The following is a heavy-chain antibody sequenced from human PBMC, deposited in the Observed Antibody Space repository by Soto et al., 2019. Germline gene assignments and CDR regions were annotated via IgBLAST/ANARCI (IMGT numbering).Heavy chain of an antibody. Sequence: EVQLVQSGGGLAQPGKSLRLSCAASGFTFRKFWMQWVRQVPGKGPVWVSYISSDGTTTDYADSVKGRFTISRDNAKDTLYLQLDSLRAEDTAVYYCAIQDCTNDVCLEAAVTVGGALESWGQGTLVTVSS. CDR2: ISSDGTTT. D-gene: IGHD2-8*01. CDR3: AIQDCTNDVCLEAAVTVGGALES. J-gene: IGHJ1*01. V-gene: IGHV3-74*01. CDR1: GFTFRKFW.